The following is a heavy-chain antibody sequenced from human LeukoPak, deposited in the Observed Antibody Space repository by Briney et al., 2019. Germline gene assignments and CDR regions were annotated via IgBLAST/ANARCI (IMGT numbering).Heavy chain of an antibody. CDR3: ARTMWGFDY. Sequence: GGSLRLSCAASGFTFSSYWMTWVRQAPGKGLEWAANIKQNGIEKSYVDSVKGRFTISRDTAKKSLDLQMNSLRAEDTAVYYCARTMWGFDYWGQGTLVTVSS. CDR1: GFTFSSYW. J-gene: IGHJ4*02. D-gene: IGHD7-27*01. V-gene: IGHV3-7*05. CDR2: IKQNGIEK.